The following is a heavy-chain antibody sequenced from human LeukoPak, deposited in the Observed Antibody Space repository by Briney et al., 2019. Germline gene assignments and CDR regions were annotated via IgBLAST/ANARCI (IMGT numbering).Heavy chain of an antibody. J-gene: IGHJ3*02. CDR3: ARTDGYCTNGVCYTSAFDI. D-gene: IGHD2-8*01. Sequence: SVKVSCKASGGTFSSYAISWVRQAPGQGLEWMGGIIPIFGTANYAQRFQGRVTITTDESTSIAYMELSSLRSEDTAVYYCARTDGYCTNGVCYTSAFDIWGQGTMVTVSS. CDR2: IIPIFGTA. CDR1: GGTFSSYA. V-gene: IGHV1-69*05.